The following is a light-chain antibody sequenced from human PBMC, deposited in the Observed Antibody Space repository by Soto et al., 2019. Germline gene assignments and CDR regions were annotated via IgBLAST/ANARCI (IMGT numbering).Light chain of an antibody. CDR3: LQDYDYPRT. Sequence: ATQMTQSPSSLSASVGDRVTIACRASHCIRTELGWYQQKPGEAPKLLIYGASTLQIGVPSRFSGSGSGADFTLTISSLHPEDFATYYCLQDYDYPRTFGQGTKV. J-gene: IGKJ1*01. CDR2: GAS. V-gene: IGKV1-6*01. CDR1: HCIRTE.